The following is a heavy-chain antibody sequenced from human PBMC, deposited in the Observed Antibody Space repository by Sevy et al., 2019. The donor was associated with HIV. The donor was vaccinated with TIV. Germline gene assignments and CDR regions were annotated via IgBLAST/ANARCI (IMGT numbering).Heavy chain of an antibody. CDR3: NRPPGRLRLGGLSSNLRHMDV. Sequence: GGSLRLSCAASGFTFSGSAMHWVRQASGKGLEWVGRIRSKANSYAKANAASVEGRFTMSRGDSKNTAYLQMNSLKTEDTAVNYCNRPPGRLRLGGLSSNLRHMDVWGKGTTVTVSS. V-gene: IGHV3-73*01. J-gene: IGHJ6*03. CDR1: GFTFSGSA. CDR2: IRSKANSYAK. D-gene: IGHD3-16*02.